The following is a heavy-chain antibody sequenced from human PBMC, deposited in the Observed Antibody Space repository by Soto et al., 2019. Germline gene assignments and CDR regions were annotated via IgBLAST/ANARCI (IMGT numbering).Heavy chain of an antibody. CDR3: AREGSSFGVVIQNWFDP. CDR2: IIPIFGTA. J-gene: IGHJ5*02. D-gene: IGHD3-3*01. Sequence: SVKVSCKASGGTFSSYAISWVRQAPGQGLEWMGGIIPIFGTANYAQKFQGRVKITADESTSTAKMEMSNLRSEDTAVYYCAREGSSFGVVIQNWFDPWGQGTLVTVSS. CDR1: GGTFSSYA. V-gene: IGHV1-69*13.